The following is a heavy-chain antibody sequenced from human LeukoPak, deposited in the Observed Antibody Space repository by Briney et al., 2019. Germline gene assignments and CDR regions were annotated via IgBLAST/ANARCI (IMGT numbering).Heavy chain of an antibody. J-gene: IGHJ4*02. CDR1: GGTFSSYA. Sequence: ASVRVSCKASGGTFSSYAISWVRQAPGQGLEWMGGIIPIFSTANYAQKFQGRVTITADESTSTAYMELSSLRSEDTAVYYCAREGPYSSGWDLDYWGQGTLVTVSS. CDR2: IIPIFSTA. V-gene: IGHV1-69*13. CDR3: AREGPYSSGWDLDY. D-gene: IGHD6-19*01.